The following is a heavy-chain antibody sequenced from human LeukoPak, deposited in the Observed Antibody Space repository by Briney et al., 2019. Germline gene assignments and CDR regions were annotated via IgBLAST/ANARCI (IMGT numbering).Heavy chain of an antibody. V-gene: IGHV4-34*01. CDR2: IYHSGST. J-gene: IGHJ2*01. D-gene: IGHD3-9*01. Sequence: SETLSLTCAFSGGSISDYYWSWIRQPPGKGLEWIGEIYHSGSTDYNPSLKSRVTISVDKSKNQFSLKLSSVTAADTAVYYCAREVDLTRYFDLWGRGTLVTVSS. CDR3: AREVDLTRYFDL. CDR1: GGSISDYY.